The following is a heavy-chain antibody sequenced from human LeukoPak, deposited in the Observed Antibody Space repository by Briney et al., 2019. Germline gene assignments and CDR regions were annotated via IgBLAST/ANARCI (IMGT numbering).Heavy chain of an antibody. CDR1: GGSISSYY. CDR2: IYYSGTT. J-gene: IGHJ3*02. Sequence: SETLSLTCTVSGGSISSYYWSWIRQPPGKGLEWIGYIYYSGTTNYNPSLKSRVTISVDTSKNQFSLKLSSVTAADTAVYYCARAVALRFLEWSGGAFDIWGQGTMVTVSS. D-gene: IGHD3-3*01. V-gene: IGHV4-59*08. CDR3: ARAVALRFLEWSGGAFDI.